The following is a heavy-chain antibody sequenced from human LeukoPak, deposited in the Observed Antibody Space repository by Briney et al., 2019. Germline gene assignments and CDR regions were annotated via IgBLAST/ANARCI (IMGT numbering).Heavy chain of an antibody. V-gene: IGHV3-23*01. CDR1: GFTFSSYA. CDR3: AKDWGPYCSGGSCYADY. CDR2: ISGSGGST. Sequence: GGSLRLSCAASGFTFSSYAMSWVRQAPGKGLEWVSAISGSGGSTYYADSVKGRFTISRDNSKNTLYLQMNSLRAEDTAVYYCAKDWGPYCSGGSCYADYWGQGTLVTVSS. J-gene: IGHJ4*02. D-gene: IGHD2-15*01.